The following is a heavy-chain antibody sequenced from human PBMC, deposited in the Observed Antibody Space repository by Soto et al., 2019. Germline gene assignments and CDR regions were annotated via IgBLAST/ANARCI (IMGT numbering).Heavy chain of an antibody. CDR3: ARDGVVPAAIRGIYYGMDV. CDR1: GFTFSSYE. Sequence: EVQLVESGGGLVQPGGSLRLSCAASGFTFSSYEMNWVRQAPGKGLEWVSYISSSGSTIYYADSVKGRFTISRDNAKNSLYLQMNRLRAEDTAVYYCARDGVVPAAIRGIYYGMDVWGQGTTVTVSS. V-gene: IGHV3-48*03. J-gene: IGHJ6*02. CDR2: ISSSGSTI. D-gene: IGHD2-2*02.